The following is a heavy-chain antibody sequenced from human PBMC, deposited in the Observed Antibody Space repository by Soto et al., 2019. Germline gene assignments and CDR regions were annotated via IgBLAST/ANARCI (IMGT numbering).Heavy chain of an antibody. CDR1: GERVCISD. D-gene: IGHD2-2*01. CDR3: AREIEAYCSSTSCEAEESPYYYHGMDV. Sequence: LGSAASGERVCISDIGGFRKTTGKGLEWVSYISSSGSTIYYADSVKGRFTISRDKAKNSLYLQMNSLRDEDTAVYYCAREIEAYCSSTSCEAEESPYYYHGMDVSGQRTTGTGPS. V-gene: IGHV3-11*04. CDR2: ISSSGSTI. J-gene: IGHJ6*02.